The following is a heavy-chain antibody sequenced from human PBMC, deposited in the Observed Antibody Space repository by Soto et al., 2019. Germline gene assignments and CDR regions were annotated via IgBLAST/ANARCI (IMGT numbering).Heavy chain of an antibody. CDR2: IYYSGST. Sequence: SETLSLTCTVSGGSISSYYWSWTRQPPGKGLEWIGYIYYSGSTNYNPSLKSRVTISVDTSKNQFSLKLSSVTAADTAVYYCASSRAYDSTLNDAFDIWGQGTMVTVSS. V-gene: IGHV4-59*01. D-gene: IGHD3-22*01. CDR3: ASSRAYDSTLNDAFDI. J-gene: IGHJ3*02. CDR1: GGSISSYY.